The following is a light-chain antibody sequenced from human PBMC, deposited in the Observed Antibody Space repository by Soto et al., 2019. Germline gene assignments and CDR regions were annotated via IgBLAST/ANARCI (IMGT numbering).Light chain of an antibody. CDR1: QSVSSY. J-gene: IGKJ1*01. Sequence: EIVLTQSPATLSLSPGERATLSCRASQSVSSYLAWYQQKPGQAPRLLIYDASNRATGIPARFSGSGSGTDFTLTLSSLEPEDCAVYYCQQRSNLPRTFGQGTKVEIK. CDR3: QQRSNLPRT. CDR2: DAS. V-gene: IGKV3-11*01.